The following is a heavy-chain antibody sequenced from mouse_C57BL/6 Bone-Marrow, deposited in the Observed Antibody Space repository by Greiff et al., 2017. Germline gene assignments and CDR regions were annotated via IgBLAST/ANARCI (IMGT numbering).Heavy chain of an antibody. CDR2: ISSGSSTI. D-gene: IGHD1-1*01. Sequence: EVKLVESGGGLVKPGGSLKLSCAASGFTFSDYGMHWVRQAPEKGLAWVAYISSGSSTIYYAATVKGRFTISRDNAKNTMFLQMTSLRSEDTAMYYCARNFPLYYSYAMDYWGQGTSVTVSS. CDR1: GFTFSDYG. CDR3: ARNFPLYYSYAMDY. V-gene: IGHV5-17*01. J-gene: IGHJ4*01.